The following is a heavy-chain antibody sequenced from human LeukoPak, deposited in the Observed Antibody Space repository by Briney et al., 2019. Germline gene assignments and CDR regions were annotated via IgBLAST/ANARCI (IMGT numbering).Heavy chain of an antibody. J-gene: IGHJ4*02. CDR3: ARDPDYYGSGSYFVFDY. Sequence: GGSLRLSCAASGFTFSSYGMNWVRQAPGKGLEWVSSISSSSSYIYYADSVKGRFTISRDNAKNSLYLQMNSLRAEDTAVYYCARDPDYYGSGSYFVFDYWGQGTLVTVSS. CDR1: GFTFSSYG. V-gene: IGHV3-21*01. D-gene: IGHD3-10*01. CDR2: ISSSSSYI.